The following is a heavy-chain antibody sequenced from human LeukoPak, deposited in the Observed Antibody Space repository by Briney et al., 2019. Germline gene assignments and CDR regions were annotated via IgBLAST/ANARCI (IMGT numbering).Heavy chain of an antibody. Sequence: SQTLSLTCTVSGVSLSTGNYYWSWIRQPAGKGLEYIGRIYTTGGTSGSTYYNPSLKSRVTISLDTSKNQFSLKLSPVTAADTAVYYCAWGDSSGYPFDPWGQGTLVTVSS. CDR3: AWGDSSGYPFDP. J-gene: IGHJ5*02. D-gene: IGHD3-22*01. CDR2: IYTTGGTSGST. CDR1: GVSLSTGNYY. V-gene: IGHV4-61*02.